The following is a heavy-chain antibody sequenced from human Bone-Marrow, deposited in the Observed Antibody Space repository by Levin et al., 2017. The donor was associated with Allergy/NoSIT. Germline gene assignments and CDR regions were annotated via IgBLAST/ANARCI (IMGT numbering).Heavy chain of an antibody. V-gene: IGHV1-3*01. J-gene: IGHJ6*02. D-gene: IGHD3-16*01. CDR2: INPGKGSR. Sequence: GESLKISCKASGYTFTSYTLHWVRQAPGQSLEWMGWINPGKGSRSFSRKFQAKVTITWDTSATTAYMELNTLTSEDTATYYCATSDTCSWGDYVYAMDIWGQGTTVTV. CDR1: GYTFTSYT. CDR3: ATSDTCSWGDYVYAMDI.